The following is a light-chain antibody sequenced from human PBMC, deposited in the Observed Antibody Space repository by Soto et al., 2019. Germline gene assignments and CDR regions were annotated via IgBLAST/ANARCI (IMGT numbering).Light chain of an antibody. V-gene: IGKV1-17*01. J-gene: IGKJ2*01. CDR3: LQHHTPPYT. Sequence: DIQMAQSPSSLSASVGDRVTITCRASHDIRNDLGWYQQKPGKTPERLISSAYNLQAGVPSRFSGSGSGTEFTLTVSSLEPEDLATYFCLQHHTPPYTFGHGTKLEI. CDR2: SAY. CDR1: HDIRND.